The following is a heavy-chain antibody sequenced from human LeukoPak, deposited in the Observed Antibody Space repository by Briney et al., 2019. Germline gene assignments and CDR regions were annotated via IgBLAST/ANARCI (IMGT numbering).Heavy chain of an antibody. V-gene: IGHV4-38-2*02. CDR1: AYSISGGFY. CDR3: AREYDFWNDDFTPDAFDV. J-gene: IGHJ3*01. Sequence: SETLSLTCSVSAYSISGGFYWGWIRQAPGRGLEWIASIYHGGTIYYNPPLKSRVTISPDRSKNQFSLKLSSVTAADTAVYFCAREYDFWNDDFTPDAFDVWGQGATVTVSS. D-gene: IGHD3/OR15-3a*01. CDR2: IYHGGTI.